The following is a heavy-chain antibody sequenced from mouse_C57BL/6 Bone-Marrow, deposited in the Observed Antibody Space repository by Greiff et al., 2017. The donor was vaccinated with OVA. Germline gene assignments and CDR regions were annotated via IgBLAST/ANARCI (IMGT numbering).Heavy chain of an antibody. CDR1: GYTFTSYW. J-gene: IGHJ2*01. V-gene: IGHV1-61*01. Sequence: QVQLQQPGAELVRPGSSVKLSCKASGYTFTSYWMDWVKQRPGQGLEWIGNIYPSDSETHYNQKFKDKATLTVDKSSSTAYMQLSSLTSEDSAVYYCARKLRPYYFDYWGQGTTLTVSS. CDR2: IYPSDSET. D-gene: IGHD3-2*02. CDR3: ARKLRPYYFDY.